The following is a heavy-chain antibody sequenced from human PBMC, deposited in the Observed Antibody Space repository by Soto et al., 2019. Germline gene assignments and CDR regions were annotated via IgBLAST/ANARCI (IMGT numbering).Heavy chain of an antibody. CDR1: GGTFSSYT. CDR2: IIPILGIA. D-gene: IGHD3-3*01. V-gene: IGHV1-69*02. J-gene: IGHJ6*03. CDR3: ARGGGRFLEWLGNYYMDV. Sequence: GASVKVSCKASGGTFSSYTISWVRQAPGQGLEWMGRIIPILGIANYAQKFQGRVTITAGKSTSTAYMELSSLRSEDTAVYYCARGGGRFLEWLGNYYMDVWGKGTTVTVSS.